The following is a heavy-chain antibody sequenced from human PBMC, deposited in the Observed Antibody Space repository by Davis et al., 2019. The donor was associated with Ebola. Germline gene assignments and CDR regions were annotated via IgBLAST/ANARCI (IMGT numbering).Heavy chain of an antibody. V-gene: IGHV3-23*01. Sequence: GGSLRLSCAASGFTFSTSAMTWVRQAPGKGLEWVSRISGNGDKTYYTDSVKGRFTISRDNSKSTLYLQLISLRAEDTALYYCVKDEGDFYTDYPDYWGQGTLVTVST. CDR3: VKDEGDFYTDYPDY. CDR2: ISGNGDKT. D-gene: IGHD2-21*02. CDR1: GFTFSTSA. J-gene: IGHJ4*02.